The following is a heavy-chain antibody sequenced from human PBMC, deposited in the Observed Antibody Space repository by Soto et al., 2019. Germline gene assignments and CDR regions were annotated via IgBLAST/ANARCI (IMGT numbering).Heavy chain of an antibody. CDR3: ATTSPSIYSSSWLSWFDP. CDR1: GYTLTELS. Sequence: VASVKVSCEVSGYTLTELSMHWVRQAPGKGLEWMGGFDPEDGETIYAQKFQGRVTMTEDTSTDTAYMELSSLRSEDTAVYYCATTSPSIYSSSWLSWFDPWGQGTLVTVSS. D-gene: IGHD6-13*01. J-gene: IGHJ5*02. V-gene: IGHV1-24*01. CDR2: FDPEDGET.